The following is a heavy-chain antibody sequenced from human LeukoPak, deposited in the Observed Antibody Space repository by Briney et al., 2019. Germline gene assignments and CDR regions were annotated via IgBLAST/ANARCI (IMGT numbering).Heavy chain of an antibody. CDR1: GCTFTGYY. J-gene: IGHJ4*02. CDR2: INPNNGGT. D-gene: IGHD2-2*01. V-gene: IGHV1-2*02. Sequence: ASVKVSCKASGCTFTGYYMHWVRQAPGQGLEWMGWINPNNGGTNYVQKFQGRVTMTRDTSISTAYMELSRLTSDDTAVYYCARGRGTTSSNFDYWGQGTLVTVSS. CDR3: ARGRGTTSSNFDY.